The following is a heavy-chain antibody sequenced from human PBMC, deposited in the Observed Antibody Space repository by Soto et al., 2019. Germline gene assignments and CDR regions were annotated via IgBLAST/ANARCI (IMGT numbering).Heavy chain of an antibody. CDR2: IYYSGST. CDR3: ARGRAYYYYGMDV. CDR1: GGSISSYY. D-gene: IGHD3-10*01. J-gene: IGHJ6*02. Sequence: SEPLSLTCTVSGGSISSYYWSWIRQPPGKGLEWIGYIYYSGSTNYNPSLKSRVTISVDTSKNQFSLKLSSVTVADTAVYYCARGRAYYYYGMDVWGQGTTVTVSS. V-gene: IGHV4-59*01.